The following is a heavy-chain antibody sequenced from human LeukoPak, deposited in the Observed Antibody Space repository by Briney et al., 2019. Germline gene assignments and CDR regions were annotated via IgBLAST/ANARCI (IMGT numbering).Heavy chain of an antibody. CDR3: ARVLLGPDSSSFDP. CDR1: GGSISSYY. D-gene: IGHD6-6*01. CDR2: IYTSGST. J-gene: IGHJ5*02. V-gene: IGHV4-4*07. Sequence: SETLSLTCTVSGGSISSYYWSWIRQPAGKGLEWIGRIYTSGSTNYNPSLKSRVTMSVDTSKNQFSLKLSSVTAADTAVYYCARVLLGPDSSSFDPWGQGTLVTVSS.